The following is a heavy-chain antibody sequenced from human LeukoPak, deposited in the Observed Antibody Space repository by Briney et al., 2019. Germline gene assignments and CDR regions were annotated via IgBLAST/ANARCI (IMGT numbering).Heavy chain of an antibody. V-gene: IGHV3-33*01. Sequence: PGGSLRLSCAASGFTFSSYGMHWVRQAPGKGLEWVAVTWYDGSNKYYAASVKGRFTISRDNSKNTLYLQMNSLRAEDTAVYYCARANRAYDILTGYYLRPWDVWGQGTTVTVSS. D-gene: IGHD3-9*01. CDR2: TWYDGSNK. CDR1: GFTFSSYG. J-gene: IGHJ6*02. CDR3: ARANRAYDILTGYYLRPWDV.